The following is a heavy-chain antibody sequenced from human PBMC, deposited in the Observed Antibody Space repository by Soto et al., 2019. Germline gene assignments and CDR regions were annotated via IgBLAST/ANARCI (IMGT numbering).Heavy chain of an antibody. J-gene: IGHJ6*03. V-gene: IGHV1-3*01. Sequence: QVQLVQSGAEVKKPGASVKVSCKASGYTFTSYAMHWVRQAPGQRLEWMGWINAGNGNTKYSQKFQGRVTITRDTAASTASMELSSLRSEDTAVYYCARDPLYYDFWSGYYTGGPDRYYYLDVWGKGTTVTVSS. CDR1: GYTFTSYA. CDR3: ARDPLYYDFWSGYYTGGPDRYYYLDV. CDR2: INAGNGNT. D-gene: IGHD3-3*01.